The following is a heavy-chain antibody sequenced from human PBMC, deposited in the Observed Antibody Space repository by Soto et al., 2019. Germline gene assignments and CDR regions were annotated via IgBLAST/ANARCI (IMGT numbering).Heavy chain of an antibody. J-gene: IGHJ4*02. Sequence: QVQLVESGGGVVQPGRSLRLSCAASGFTFSSYGMHWVRQAPGKGLGWVAVISYDGSNKYYADSVKGRFTISRDNSKNPLYLQMNSLRAEDTAVYYGAKESSGWYGYFDYWGQGTLVTVSS. D-gene: IGHD6-19*01. CDR1: GFTFSSYG. CDR2: ISYDGSNK. V-gene: IGHV3-30*18. CDR3: AKESSGWYGYFDY.